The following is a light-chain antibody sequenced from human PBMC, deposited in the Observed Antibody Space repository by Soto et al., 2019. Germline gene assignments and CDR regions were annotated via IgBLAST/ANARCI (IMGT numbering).Light chain of an antibody. CDR3: FSFTTDWTHV. CDR1: SSDIGAYNY. CDR2: EVS. J-gene: IGLJ1*01. V-gene: IGLV2-14*01. Sequence: VLPPPASVSGSPGQSITISCSGSSSDIGAYNYVSWFQQYPVTAPKLISSEVSNRPSGVSNRFSGSKSGTAASLTISGLQTEYEADYFCFSFTTDWTHVFGTRTKGTVL.